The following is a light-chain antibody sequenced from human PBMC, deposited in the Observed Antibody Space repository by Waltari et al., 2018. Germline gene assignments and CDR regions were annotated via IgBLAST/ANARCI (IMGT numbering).Light chain of an antibody. V-gene: IGLV2-23*02. CDR1: SSYAGNCNL. J-gene: IGLJ1*01. CDR3: CSYAGSRTYV. Sequence: QSALTQPASVSGSPGQSITIPCTGTSSYAGNCNLVSWYQPHPGKVPKLIIYEVSKRPSGVSNHFSGSKSGNTASLTISGLRAEDEADYYCCSYAGSRTYVFGTGTKVTVL. CDR2: EVS.